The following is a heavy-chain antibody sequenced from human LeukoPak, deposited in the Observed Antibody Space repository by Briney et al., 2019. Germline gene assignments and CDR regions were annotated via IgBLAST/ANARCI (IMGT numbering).Heavy chain of an antibody. V-gene: IGHV3-48*03. Sequence: PGGSLRLSCAASGFTFSNYEMNWVRQAPGKGLEWLASISGSGFTIYHADSVKGRFTISRDNAKNSLFLQMNSLRAEDTAIYYCAHPSTPDYGGLDYWGQGTLVTVSS. J-gene: IGHJ4*02. CDR1: GFTFSNYE. CDR3: AHPSTPDYGGLDY. D-gene: IGHD4-17*01. CDR2: ISGSGFTI.